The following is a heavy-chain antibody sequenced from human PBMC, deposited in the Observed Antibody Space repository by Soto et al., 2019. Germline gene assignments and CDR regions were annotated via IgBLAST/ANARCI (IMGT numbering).Heavy chain of an antibody. CDR2: IYYSGST. CDR3: ARQEYSSSWYSIGGDYYGMDV. J-gene: IGHJ6*02. Sequence: SETLSLTCTVSGCSISSSSYYWGWIRQPPGKGLEWIGSIYYSGSTYYNPSLKSRVTISVDTSKNQFSLKLSSVTAADTAVYYCARQEYSSSWYSIGGDYYGMDVWGQGTTVTVSS. D-gene: IGHD6-13*01. V-gene: IGHV4-39*01. CDR1: GCSISSSSYY.